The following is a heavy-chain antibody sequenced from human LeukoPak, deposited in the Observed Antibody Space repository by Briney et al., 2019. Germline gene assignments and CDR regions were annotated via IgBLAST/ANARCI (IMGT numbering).Heavy chain of an antibody. CDR1: GYTFTGYY. V-gene: IGHV1-2*04. CDR2: INPNSGGT. D-gene: IGHD1-7*01. Sequence: ASVKVSCKASGYTFTGYYLHWVRQAPGQGPEWMGWINPNSGGTNYAQKFQGWVTMTRDTSISTAYMELSRLRSDDTAVYYCATSGTTESAFDIWGQETLVTVSS. CDR3: ATSGTTESAFDI. J-gene: IGHJ3*02.